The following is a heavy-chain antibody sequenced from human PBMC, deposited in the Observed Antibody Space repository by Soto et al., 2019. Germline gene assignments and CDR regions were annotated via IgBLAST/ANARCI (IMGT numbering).Heavy chain of an antibody. CDR3: ASRGTVTTAEGMDV. V-gene: IGHV1-2*02. D-gene: IGHD4-17*01. CDR2: INPNSGGT. Sequence: ASVKVSCKASGYTFTGYYMHWVRKAPGQGLEWMGWINPNSGGTNYAQKFQGRVTMTRDTSISTAYMELSRLRSDDTAVYYCASRGTVTTAEGMDVRGQGPMDTV. J-gene: IGHJ6*02. CDR1: GYTFTGYY.